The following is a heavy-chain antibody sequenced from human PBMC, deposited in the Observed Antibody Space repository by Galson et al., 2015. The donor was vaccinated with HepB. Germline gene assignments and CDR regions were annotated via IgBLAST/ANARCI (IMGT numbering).Heavy chain of an antibody. J-gene: IGHJ4*02. CDR2: ISSSGGLI. CDR1: GFTFSTYS. Sequence: SLRLSCAASGFTFSTYSMNWVRQAPGKGLEWVSYISSSGGLIYYADSVKGRFTVSRDGNSLYLQMKSLRDEDTAVDYCARGEAGTGLVAPFEYWGLGTLGDVSS. CDR3: ARGEAGTGLVAPFEY. D-gene: IGHD3-16*01. V-gene: IGHV3-48*02.